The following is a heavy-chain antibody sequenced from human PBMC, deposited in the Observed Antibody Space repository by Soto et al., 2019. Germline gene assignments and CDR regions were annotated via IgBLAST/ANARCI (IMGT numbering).Heavy chain of an antibody. Sequence: ASVKVSCKASGYTFTGYYIHWVRQAPGQGLEWMGWINPNSGGTNFAQKFQGRVTVTRDTSISTAYMELTSLRSDDTAVYYCARWEQLVLCFDIWGQGTMVTVSS. D-gene: IGHD6-6*01. CDR2: INPNSGGT. CDR1: GYTFTGYY. CDR3: ARWEQLVLCFDI. J-gene: IGHJ3*02. V-gene: IGHV1-2*02.